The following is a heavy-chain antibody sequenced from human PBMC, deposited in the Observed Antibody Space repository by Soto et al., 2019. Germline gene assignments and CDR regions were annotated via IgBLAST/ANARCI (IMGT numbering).Heavy chain of an antibody. CDR3: ATYYYGSGSYLPQGGDY. V-gene: IGHV1-8*01. D-gene: IGHD3-10*01. J-gene: IGHJ4*02. CDR2: MNPNSGNT. CDR1: GYTFTSYD. Sequence: ASVKVSCKASGYTFTSYDINWVRQATGQGLEWMGWMNPNSGNTGYAQKFQGRVTMTRNTSISTAYMELSSLRSENTAVYYCATYYYGSGSYLPQGGDYWGQGTLVTVSS.